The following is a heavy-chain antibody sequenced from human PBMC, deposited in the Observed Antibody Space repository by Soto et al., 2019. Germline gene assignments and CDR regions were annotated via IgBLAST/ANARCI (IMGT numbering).Heavy chain of an antibody. Sequence: SETLSLTCTVSGGSISSGDYFWSWIRQPPGKGLEWIGYIYYSGSTYYNPSLKSRVTISVDTSKDQFSLKLSSVTAADTDVYYCARVKDGVVYWGQGTLVTVSS. D-gene: IGHD3-16*01. V-gene: IGHV4-30-4*01. CDR3: ARVKDGVVY. CDR1: GGSISSGDYF. J-gene: IGHJ4*02. CDR2: IYYSGST.